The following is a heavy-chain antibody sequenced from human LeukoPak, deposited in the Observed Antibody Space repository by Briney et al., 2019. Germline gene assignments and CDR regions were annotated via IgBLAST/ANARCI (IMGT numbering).Heavy chain of an antibody. J-gene: IGHJ6*02. D-gene: IGHD3-10*01. CDR2: ISAYNGNT. V-gene: IGHV1-18*01. CDR1: GYTFTSYG. Sequence: ASVKVSCKASGYTFTSYGISWVRQAPGQGLEWMGWISAYNGNTNYAQKLQGRVTMATDTSTSTAYMELRSLRSDDTAVYYCARDSMVRGVTYYYGMDVWGQGTTVTVSS. CDR3: ARDSMVRGVTYYYGMDV.